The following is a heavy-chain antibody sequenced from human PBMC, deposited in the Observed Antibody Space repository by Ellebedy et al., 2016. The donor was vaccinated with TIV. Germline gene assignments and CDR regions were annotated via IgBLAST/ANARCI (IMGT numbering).Heavy chain of an antibody. V-gene: IGHV3-53*01. D-gene: IGHD7-27*01. Sequence: GGSLRLSCAASGFDVSTTYMSWVRQAPGKGLEWVSVIYSSGTTYNTGSVKGRFIISRDNFKNTLYLQMNNLRSEDTAVYYCARDVSPWGANWFDPWGQGTLVTVSS. CDR1: GFDVSTTY. CDR3: ARDVSPWGANWFDP. J-gene: IGHJ5*02. CDR2: IYSSGTT.